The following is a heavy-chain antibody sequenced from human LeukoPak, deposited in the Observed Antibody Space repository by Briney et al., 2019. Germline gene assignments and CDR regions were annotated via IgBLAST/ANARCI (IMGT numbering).Heavy chain of an antibody. V-gene: IGHV3-33*01. CDR1: GFTFSSYG. J-gene: IGHJ4*02. Sequence: GGSPRLSCAASGFTFSSYGMHWVRQAPGKGLEWVAVIWYDGSNKYYADSVKGRFTISRDNSKNTLYLQMNSLRAEDTAVYYCARDGYCSSTSCFDYWGQGTLVTVSS. CDR2: IWYDGSNK. CDR3: ARDGYCSSTSCFDY. D-gene: IGHD2-2*03.